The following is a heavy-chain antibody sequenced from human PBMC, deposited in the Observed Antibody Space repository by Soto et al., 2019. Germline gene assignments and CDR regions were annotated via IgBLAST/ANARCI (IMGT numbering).Heavy chain of an antibody. J-gene: IGHJ5*02. D-gene: IGHD3-10*01. CDR1: GGSISSGGYY. CDR2: IYYSGST. Sequence: QVQLQESGPGLVKPSQTLSLTCTVSGGSISSGGYYWSWIRQHPGKGLEWIGYIYYSGSTYYNPSLQSRVTLSVEPSNHQFPLKLGPGTGAGTAGYYCARDRGSGSYYNWFDPWGQGTLVTVSS. CDR3: ARDRGSGSYYNWFDP. V-gene: IGHV4-31*03.